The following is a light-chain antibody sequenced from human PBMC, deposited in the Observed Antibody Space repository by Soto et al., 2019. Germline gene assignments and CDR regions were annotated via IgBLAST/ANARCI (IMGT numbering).Light chain of an antibody. CDR2: AAS. V-gene: IGKV1-39*01. Sequence: DIKMTQSPSSLSASVGDRVTITCRASQSISTYLDCGQQRPGKAPKHLIYAASTLKSGVPSRFSGSGSGTDFTLTIITLQPEDFATYYCQQSYTTPLTFGGGTKVDIK. CDR3: QQSYTTPLT. J-gene: IGKJ4*01. CDR1: QSISTY.